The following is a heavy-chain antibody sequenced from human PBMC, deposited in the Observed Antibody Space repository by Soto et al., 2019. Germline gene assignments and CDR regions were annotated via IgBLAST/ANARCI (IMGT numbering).Heavy chain of an antibody. V-gene: IGHV4-39*07. D-gene: IGHD2-15*01. CDR1: GGSVSSSSYY. CDR2: IYYSGST. CDR3: ARDPGGRYDY. J-gene: IGHJ4*02. Sequence: SETLSLTCTVSGGSVSSSSYYWGWIRQPPGKGLEWIGSIYYSGSTNYNPSLKSRVTISVDTSKNQFSLKLSSVTAADTAVYYCARDPGGRYDYWGQGTLVTVSS.